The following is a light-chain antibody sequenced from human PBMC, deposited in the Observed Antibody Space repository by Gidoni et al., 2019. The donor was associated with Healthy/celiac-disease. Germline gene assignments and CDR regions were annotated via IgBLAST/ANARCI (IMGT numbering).Light chain of an antibody. CDR2: DVS. Sequence: QSALTQPRPVSGSPGQSVTISCTGTSSDVGGYNSVSWYQQHPGKAPTLMIYDVSKRPSGVPDRFSGSKSGNTASLTISGLQAEDEADYYCCSYAGSYTLVFGGGTKLTVL. J-gene: IGLJ2*01. V-gene: IGLV2-11*01. CDR1: SSDVGGYNS. CDR3: CSYAGSYTLV.